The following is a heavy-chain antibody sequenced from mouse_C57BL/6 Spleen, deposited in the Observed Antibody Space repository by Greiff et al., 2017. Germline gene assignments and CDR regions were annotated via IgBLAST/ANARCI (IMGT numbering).Heavy chain of an antibody. CDR2: ISSGGSYT. D-gene: IGHD1-1*01. CDR3: ARHGSSSYYFDY. CDR1: GFTFSSYG. V-gene: IGHV5-6*01. J-gene: IGHJ2*01. Sequence: EVQLVESGGDLVKPGGSLKLSCAASGFTFSSYGMSWVRQTPDKRLEWVATISSGGSYTYYPDSVKGRFTISRDNAKNTLYLQMSSLKSEDTAMYYCARHGSSSYYFDYWGQGTTLTVSS.